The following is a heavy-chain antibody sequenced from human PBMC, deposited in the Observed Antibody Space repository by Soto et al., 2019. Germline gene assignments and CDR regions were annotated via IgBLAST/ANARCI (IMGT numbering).Heavy chain of an antibody. V-gene: IGHV4-39*01. CDR1: GGSISSSSYY. J-gene: IGHJ5*02. Sequence: LSLTGTVSGGSISSSSYYWGWIRQPPGKGLEWIGSIYYSGSTYYNPSLKSRVTISVDTSKNQFSLKLSSVTAADTAVYYCARSHYYGSGSYYPTNWFDPWGQGTLVTVSS. CDR3: ARSHYYGSGSYYPTNWFDP. CDR2: IYYSGST. D-gene: IGHD3-10*01.